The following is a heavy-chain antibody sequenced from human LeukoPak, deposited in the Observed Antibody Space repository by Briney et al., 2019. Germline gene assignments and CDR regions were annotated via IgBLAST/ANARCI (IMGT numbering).Heavy chain of an antibody. J-gene: IGHJ4*02. D-gene: IGHD5-18*01. CDR2: ISGSGGST. Sequence: GGSLRLSCAASGFTFSGYAMSWVRQAPGKGLEWVSAISGSGGSTYYADSVKGRFTISRDNSKNTLYLQMNSLRAEDTAVYYCAKDGTTWIQPWVREYLFDYWGQGTLVTVSS. V-gene: IGHV3-23*01. CDR3: AKDGTTWIQPWVREYLFDY. CDR1: GFTFSGYA.